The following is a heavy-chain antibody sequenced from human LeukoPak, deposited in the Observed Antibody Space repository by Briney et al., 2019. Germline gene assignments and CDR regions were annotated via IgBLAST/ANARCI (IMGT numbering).Heavy chain of an antibody. D-gene: IGHD3-10*01. CDR3: VRATMGFDI. V-gene: IGHV3-43*01. CDR2: ISWDGDTT. CDR1: GFTFDDYI. Sequence: GGSLRLSCAASGFTFDDYIIHWVRQAPGKGLEWVSLISWDGDTTYYADSVKGRFTISRENAKNSLYLQMNSLRAGDTAVYYCVRATMGFDIRGQGTMVTVSS. J-gene: IGHJ3*02.